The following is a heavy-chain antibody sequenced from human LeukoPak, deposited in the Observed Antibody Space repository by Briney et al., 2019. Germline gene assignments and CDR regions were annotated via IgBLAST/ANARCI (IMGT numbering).Heavy chain of an antibody. V-gene: IGHV3-23*01. CDR1: GFTFSHYG. D-gene: IGHD5-18*01. Sequence: GGSLRLSCAASGFTFSHYGMNWVRQAPGKGLEWVSGIRADGITTYYADSVKGRFTISRDNSKNTVWLQMNSLRAEDAAIYYCANDLGWIQLNLGRGQGTLVTVSS. CDR3: ANDLGWIQLNLG. J-gene: IGHJ4*02. CDR2: IRADGITT.